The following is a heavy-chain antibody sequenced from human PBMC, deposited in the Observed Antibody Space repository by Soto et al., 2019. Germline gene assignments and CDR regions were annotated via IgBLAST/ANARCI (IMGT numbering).Heavy chain of an antibody. V-gene: IGHV1-18*01. J-gene: IGHJ1*01. Sequence: QIQLVQSGAEVKKPGASVKVSCKASGYTFTSYGITWVRQAPGQGHEWMGWISVSNGNPSYARKLQGRVTMTTDTSTSTAYMELRSLRSDDTAVYYCARGEGIAPDGYWGQGTLVTVSS. CDR1: GYTFTSYG. D-gene: IGHD6-13*01. CDR2: ISVSNGNP. CDR3: ARGEGIAPDGY.